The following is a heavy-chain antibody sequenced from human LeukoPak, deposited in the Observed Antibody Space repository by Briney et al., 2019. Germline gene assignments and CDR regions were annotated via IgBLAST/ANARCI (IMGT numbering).Heavy chain of an antibody. J-gene: IGHJ5*02. CDR3: ARPTARLGWFDP. D-gene: IGHD6-6*01. CDR1: GYSISSGSY. CDR2: IYHSGST. Sequence: SETLSLTCTVSGYSISSGSYWGWIRQPPGKGLEWVGSIYHSGSTYHNPSLKSRVTISVDTSKNQFSLKLRSVTAADTAVYYCARPTARLGWFDPWGQGTLVTVSS. V-gene: IGHV4-38-2*02.